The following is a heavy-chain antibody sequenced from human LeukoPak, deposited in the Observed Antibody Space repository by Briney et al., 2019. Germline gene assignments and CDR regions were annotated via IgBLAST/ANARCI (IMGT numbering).Heavy chain of an antibody. V-gene: IGHV3-53*01. D-gene: IGHD3-3*01. J-gene: IGHJ4*02. CDR3: AREHHPSASKYDFWSGYGAYYFDY. CDR2: IYSGGST. Sequence: GGSLRLSCAASGFTVSSNYMSWVRQAPGKGLEWVSVIYSGGSTYYADSVKGRFTISRDNSKNPLYLQMNSLRAEDTAVYYCAREHHPSASKYDFWSGYGAYYFDYWGQGTLVTVSS. CDR1: GFTVSSNY.